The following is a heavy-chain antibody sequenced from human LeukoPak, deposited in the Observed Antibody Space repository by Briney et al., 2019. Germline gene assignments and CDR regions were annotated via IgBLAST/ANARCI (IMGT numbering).Heavy chain of an antibody. D-gene: IGHD5/OR15-5a*01. CDR1: GNDFSDFY. CDR3: VTTSVTHTRDP. CDR2: INPHSRAT. V-gene: IGHV1-2*02. Sequence: GAPVKVSCKASGNDFSDFYFNWVRQAPGRGLEWVGWINPHSRATHYAQRFRGRVTMEATITTAYMELNSLTSDDTAVYYCVTTSVTHTRDPWGQGTLVTVSS. J-gene: IGHJ5*02.